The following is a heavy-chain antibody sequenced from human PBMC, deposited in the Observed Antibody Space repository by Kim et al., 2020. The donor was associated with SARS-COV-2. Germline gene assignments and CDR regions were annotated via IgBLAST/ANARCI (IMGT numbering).Heavy chain of an antibody. D-gene: IGHD2-21*02. CDR3: ARLGTAYYGMDV. Sequence: GESLKISCKGSGYPFTTYWIGWVRQMSGKGLELMGIIYPGDSDTRYSPSFQGQVSISADKSTTTAYLQWHSLKASDTAIYYCARLGTAYYGMDVWGPGTTGTASS. V-gene: IGHV5-51*01. CDR2: IYPGDSDT. CDR1: GYPFTTYW. J-gene: IGHJ6*02.